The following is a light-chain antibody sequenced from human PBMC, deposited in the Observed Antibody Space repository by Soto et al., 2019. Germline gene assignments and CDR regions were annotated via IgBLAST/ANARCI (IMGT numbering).Light chain of an antibody. CDR3: CSYAGSYVV. CDR2: DVS. J-gene: IGLJ1*01. V-gene: IGLV2-11*01. CDR1: SSDVGGYNY. Sequence: QSVLTQPRSVSGSPGQSVTISCTGTSSDVGGYNYVSWYQQHPGKAPKLMIYDVSKRPSGVPDRFSGSKSGNTASLTISGLQAEDEADYYCCSYAGSYVVFGTGTKVTV.